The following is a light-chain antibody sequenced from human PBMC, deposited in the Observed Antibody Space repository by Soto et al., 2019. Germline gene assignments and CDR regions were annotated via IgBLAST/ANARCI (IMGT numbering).Light chain of an antibody. CDR3: QQVNNYPLI. Sequence: IQLTQSPSSLSASVGDRVTITCRASQDLSGYLAWYQQKPGQAPKLLIYAASTMQSGVPSRFSGSGSETDFTLTISSLQPEDFATYYCQQVNNYPLIFGGGTKVEI. J-gene: IGKJ4*01. CDR1: QDLSGY. CDR2: AAS. V-gene: IGKV1-9*01.